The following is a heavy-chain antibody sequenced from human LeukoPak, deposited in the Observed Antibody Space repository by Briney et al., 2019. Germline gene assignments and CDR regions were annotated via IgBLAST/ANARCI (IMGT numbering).Heavy chain of an antibody. CDR1: GFTLSDHY. Sequence: PGGSLRLSCAASGFTLSDHYMDWVRQAPGKGLEWVGRIRNKVNSHTTEYSASVKGRFTISRDDSTNSVYLQMNSLKTEDTAVYYCVAMLRGVGYWGQGTLVTVSS. CDR2: IRNKVNSHTT. CDR3: VAMLRGVGY. D-gene: IGHD3-10*01. J-gene: IGHJ4*02. V-gene: IGHV3-72*01.